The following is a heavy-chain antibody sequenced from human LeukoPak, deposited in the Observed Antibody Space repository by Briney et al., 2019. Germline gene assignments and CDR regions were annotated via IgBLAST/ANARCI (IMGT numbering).Heavy chain of an antibody. J-gene: IGHJ5*02. V-gene: IGHV3-48*03. CDR3: ARGCSSTSCYGDGFDP. D-gene: IGHD2-2*01. CDR2: ISSSGSTI. Sequence: GGSLRLSCAASGFTFSSYEMNWVCQAPGQGLEWVSYISSSGSTIYYADSVKGRFTISRDNAKNSLCLQMNILRAEDTAVYYCARGCSSTSCYGDGFDPWGQGTLVTVSS. CDR1: GFTFSSYE.